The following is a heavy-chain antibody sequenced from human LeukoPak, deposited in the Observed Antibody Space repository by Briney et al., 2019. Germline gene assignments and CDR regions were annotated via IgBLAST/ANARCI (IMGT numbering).Heavy chain of an antibody. CDR2: ISYDGSNK. D-gene: IGHD3-9*01. Sequence: GRSLRLSCAASGFTFSSYCMHWVRQAPGKGLEWVAVISYDGSNKYYADSVKGRFTISRDNSKNTLYLQMNSLTAEGTAVYYCAKDPRYNDILTGTTPGGYWGHGTLVTVSS. CDR1: GFTFSSYC. V-gene: IGHV3-30*18. J-gene: IGHJ4*01. CDR3: AKDPRYNDILTGTTPGGY.